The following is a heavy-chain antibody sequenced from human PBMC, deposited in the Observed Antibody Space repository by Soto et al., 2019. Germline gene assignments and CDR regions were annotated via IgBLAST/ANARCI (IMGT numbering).Heavy chain of an antibody. CDR1: GYTFTGYY. Sequence: ASVKVFCKASGYTFTGYYMHWVRQAPGQGLEWMGWINPNSGGTNYAQKFQGRVTMTRDTSISTAYMELSRLRSDDTAVYYCARVEVNTIAAAGRGAFYYYGMDVWGQGTTVTVSS. CDR2: INPNSGGT. V-gene: IGHV1-2*02. D-gene: IGHD6-13*01. CDR3: ARVEVNTIAAAGRGAFYYYGMDV. J-gene: IGHJ6*02.